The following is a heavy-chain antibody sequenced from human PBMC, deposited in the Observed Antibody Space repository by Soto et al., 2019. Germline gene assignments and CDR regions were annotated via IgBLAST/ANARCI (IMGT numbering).Heavy chain of an antibody. J-gene: IGHJ4*02. V-gene: IGHV4-34*01. D-gene: IGHD3-16*02. CDR2: INHTGGT. CDR1: GGSVNGYY. Sequence: ASETLSLTCAVYGGSVNGYYWNWIRQPPGKGLEWIGEINHTGGTNYNPSLKSRVTISVDTSKNQFSLRLTSVTAADTAVYFCARERMDEFSYPKFFDYWGQGTLVTVSS. CDR3: ARERMDEFSYPKFFDY.